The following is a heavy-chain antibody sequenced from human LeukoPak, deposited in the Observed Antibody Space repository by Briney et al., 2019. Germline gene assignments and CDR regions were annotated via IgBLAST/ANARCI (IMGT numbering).Heavy chain of an antibody. D-gene: IGHD2-21*02. CDR1: GGTFSSYA. J-gene: IGHJ4*02. Sequence: GASVKVSCKASGGTFSSYAISWVRQAPGQGLEWMGGIIPIFGTANYAQKFQGRVTITADESTSTAYMELSSLRSEDTAVYYCARGLPQFYCGGDCYSFDYWGQGTLVTVSS. V-gene: IGHV1-69*01. CDR2: IIPIFGTA. CDR3: ARGLPQFYCGGDCYSFDY.